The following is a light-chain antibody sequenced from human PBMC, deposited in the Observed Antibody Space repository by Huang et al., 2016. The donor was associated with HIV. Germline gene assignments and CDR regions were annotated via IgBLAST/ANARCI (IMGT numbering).Light chain of an antibody. CDR1: QSISRY. Sequence: EIVLTQSPATLPLSPGESATLSCRASQSISRYLAWYQQKPGQAPRLLIYDAFNRVTGIPDRFSGSGAGTDFTLTISSLDPEDFAVYYCQQRSNWPKTFGQGTKVEIK. CDR2: DAF. J-gene: IGKJ1*01. V-gene: IGKV3-11*01. CDR3: QQRSNWPKT.